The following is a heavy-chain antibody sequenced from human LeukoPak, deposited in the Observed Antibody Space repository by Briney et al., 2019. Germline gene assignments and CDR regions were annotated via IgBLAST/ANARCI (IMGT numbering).Heavy chain of an antibody. V-gene: IGHV3-23*01. Sequence: GGSLRLSCAASGFTFSSYAMSWVRQAPGKGLEWVSAISDSGGSTYYADSVKGRFTISRDNSKNTLYLQMNSLRAEDTAVYYCAGDYGGYEGYFDYWGQGTLVTVSS. CDR2: ISDSGGST. CDR3: AGDYGGYEGYFDY. D-gene: IGHD4-17*01. J-gene: IGHJ4*02. CDR1: GFTFSSYA.